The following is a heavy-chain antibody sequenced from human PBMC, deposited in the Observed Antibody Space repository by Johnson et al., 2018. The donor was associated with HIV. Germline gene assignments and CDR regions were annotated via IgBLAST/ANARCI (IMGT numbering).Heavy chain of an antibody. CDR1: GLSFSDYG. Sequence: QVQLVESGGGVVQPGKSLTLSCVGSGLSFSDYGMHWVRQAPGKGLEWVAVISYDGSNKYYADSVKGRFTISRDNSKNTLYLQMNSLRAEDTAVYYCARDKIRGYPRRDAFDIWGQGTMVTVSS. V-gene: IGHV3-30-3*01. D-gene: IGHD3-22*01. CDR3: ARDKIRGYPRRDAFDI. J-gene: IGHJ3*02. CDR2: ISYDGSNK.